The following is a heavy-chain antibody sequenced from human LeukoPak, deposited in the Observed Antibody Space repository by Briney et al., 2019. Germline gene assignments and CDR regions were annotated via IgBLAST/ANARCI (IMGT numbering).Heavy chain of an antibody. V-gene: IGHV1-46*01. CDR1: GYIFTSYY. CDR3: ARDRSPFRANWFDP. CDR2: INPSGGNT. J-gene: IGHJ5*02. Sequence: ASVKVSCKASGYIFTSYYMHWVRQAPGQGLEWMGTINPSGGNTRYAQRFQGRVTMTTDTPTSTVYMELSSLTSDDTAVYYCARDRSPFRANWFDPWGQGTRVSVSS. D-gene: IGHD3-16*01.